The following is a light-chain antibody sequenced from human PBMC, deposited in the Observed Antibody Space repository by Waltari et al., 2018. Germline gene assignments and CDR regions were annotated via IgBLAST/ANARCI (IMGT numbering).Light chain of an antibody. V-gene: IGLV1-40*01. CDR1: SSNFGAGYD. CDR2: ENV. Sequence: QSVLTQPPSVSGAPGQRVTISCTGSSSNFGAGYDVHWYQQLPGTAPKVRIYENVNRPAGGPDRFSGSKSGTSASLAITGLQAEDEADYYCQSYDTGLKGYVFGTGTKVTVL. J-gene: IGLJ1*01. CDR3: QSYDTGLKGYV.